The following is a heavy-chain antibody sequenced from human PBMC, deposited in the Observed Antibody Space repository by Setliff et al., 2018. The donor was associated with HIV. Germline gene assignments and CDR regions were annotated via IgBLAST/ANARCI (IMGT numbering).Heavy chain of an antibody. D-gene: IGHD6-19*01. CDR1: GFTFSSFG. CDR2: IQYDGSNK. V-gene: IGHV3-30*02. CDR3: ARLSAVTTIDY. Sequence: PGGSLRLSCAASGFTFSSFGMHWVRQAPSKGLEWVSFIQYDGSNKYYAESVKGRFTISRDNSKSTLYLQMNSLRVEDTAVYYCARLSAVTTIDYWGQGTLVTVSS. J-gene: IGHJ4*02.